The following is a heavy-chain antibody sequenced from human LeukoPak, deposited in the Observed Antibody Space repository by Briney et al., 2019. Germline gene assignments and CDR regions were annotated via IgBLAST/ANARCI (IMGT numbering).Heavy chain of an antibody. V-gene: IGHV3-66*01. D-gene: IGHD3-10*02. J-gene: IGHJ6*04. CDR1: GFTFSSYS. CDR2: IYSGGST. CDR3: AELGITMIGGV. Sequence: GGSLRLSCAASGFTFSSYSMNWVRQAPGKGLEWVSVIYSGGSTYYADSVKGRFTISRDNSKNSLYLQMNSLRAEDTAVYYCAELGITMIGGVWGKGTTVTISS.